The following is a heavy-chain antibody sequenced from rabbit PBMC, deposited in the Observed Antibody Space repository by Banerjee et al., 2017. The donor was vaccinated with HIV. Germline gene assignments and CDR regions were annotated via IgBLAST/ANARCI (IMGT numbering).Heavy chain of an antibody. CDR3: ARAYLNTGNGYNL. CDR2: INVGSSGTT. J-gene: IGHJ4*01. CDR1: GFSFSSSYW. Sequence: EESGGDLVKPEGSLTLTCTASGFSFSSSYWIYWVRQAPGKGLEWIACINVGSSGTTYYANWAKGRFTISKSSSTTVTLQMTSLTAADTATYSCARAYLNTGNGYNLWGPGTLVTVS. D-gene: IGHD7-1*01. V-gene: IGHV1S45*01.